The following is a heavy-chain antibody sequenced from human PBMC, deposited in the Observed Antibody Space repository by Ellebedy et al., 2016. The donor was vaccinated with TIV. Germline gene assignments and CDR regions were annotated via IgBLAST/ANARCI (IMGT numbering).Heavy chain of an antibody. CDR1: GFTISNYA. CDR3: AKAYGDSANWYFDL. V-gene: IGHV3-23*01. Sequence: GGSLRLXXAASGFTISNYAMSWVRQAPGKGLEWVSVISGNGGSTDYADSVKGRFTISRDNSKNTVYLQMNNLRAEDTAVHYCAKAYGDSANWYFDLWGRGTLITVSS. D-gene: IGHD4-17*01. J-gene: IGHJ2*01. CDR2: ISGNGGST.